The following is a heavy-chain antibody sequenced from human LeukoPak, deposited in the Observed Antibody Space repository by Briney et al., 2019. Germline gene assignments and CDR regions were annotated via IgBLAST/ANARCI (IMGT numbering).Heavy chain of an antibody. CDR1: GGTFTTYG. D-gene: IGHD3-10*01. V-gene: IGHV1-69*10. CDR3: AIPRRSSRDHDSGGFDS. J-gene: IGHJ4*02. Sequence: SVTVSCKASGGTFTTYGINWVRQAPGQGLEWMGLIIPRLGTSNYAQKFQGRVTFTADKSTSTAYVDLSSLRSEDTAVYYCAIPRRSSRDHDSGGFDSWGQGTLATVSS. CDR2: IIPRLGTS.